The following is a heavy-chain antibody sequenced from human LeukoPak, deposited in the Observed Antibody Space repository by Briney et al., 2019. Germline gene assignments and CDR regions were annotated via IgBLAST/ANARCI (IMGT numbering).Heavy chain of an antibody. D-gene: IGHD5-24*01. CDR1: GFTFSSYA. CDR2: ISYDGSNK. V-gene: IGHV3-30*04. Sequence: GGSLRLSCAASGFTFSSYAMHWVRQAPGKGLEWVAVISYDGSNKYYADSVKGRFTISRDNSKNTLYLQMNSLRAEDTAVYYCAREDRYGYNYFLEHPSPDYWGQGTLVTVSS. J-gene: IGHJ4*02. CDR3: AREDRYGYNYFLEHPSPDY.